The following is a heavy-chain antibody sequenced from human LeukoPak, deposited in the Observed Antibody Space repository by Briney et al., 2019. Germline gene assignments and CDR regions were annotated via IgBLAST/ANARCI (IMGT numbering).Heavy chain of an antibody. CDR1: GFTLSSNA. V-gene: IGHV3-30-3*01. CDR2: ISYDGSNK. CDR3: ARGYCSSTRCNFDY. J-gene: IGHJ4*02. Sequence: GGSLRLSCAASGFTLSSNAMHWVRQAPGKGLEWVAVISYDGSNKYYADSVKGRFTISRDNSKNTLYLQMNSLRAEDTAVYYCARGYCSSTRCNFDYWGQGTLVTVSS. D-gene: IGHD2-2*01.